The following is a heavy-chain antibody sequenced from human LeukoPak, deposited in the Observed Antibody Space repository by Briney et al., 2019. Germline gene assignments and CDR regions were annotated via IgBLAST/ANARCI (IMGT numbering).Heavy chain of an antibody. Sequence: GRSLRLSCAASGFTFSSYAMHWVRQAPGKGLEWVAVISYDGSNKYYADSVKGRFTISRDNSKNTLYLQMNSLRAEDTAVYYCARDQAAAGTRAFDIWGPGTMVTVSS. D-gene: IGHD6-13*01. V-gene: IGHV3-30*04. CDR2: ISYDGSNK. CDR3: ARDQAAAGTRAFDI. CDR1: GFTFSSYA. J-gene: IGHJ3*02.